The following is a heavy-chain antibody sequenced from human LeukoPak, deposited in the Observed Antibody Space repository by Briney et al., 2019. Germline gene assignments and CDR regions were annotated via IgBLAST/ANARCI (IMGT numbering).Heavy chain of an antibody. CDR1: GYTFTSYY. J-gene: IGHJ6*03. CDR3: ARGFWSGYYFGYYYYYMDV. V-gene: IGHV1-46*01. Sequence: ASVKVSCKASGYTFTSYYMHWVRQAPGQGLEWMGIINPSGGSTSYAQKFQGRVTITRNTSISTAYMELSSLRSEDTAVYYCARGFWSGYYFGYYYYYMDVWGKGTTVTVSS. CDR2: INPSGGST. D-gene: IGHD3-3*01.